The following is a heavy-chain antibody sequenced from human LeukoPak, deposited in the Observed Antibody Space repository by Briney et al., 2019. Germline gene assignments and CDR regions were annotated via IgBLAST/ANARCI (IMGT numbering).Heavy chain of an antibody. J-gene: IGHJ6*03. V-gene: IGHV3-53*05. D-gene: IGHD3-9*01. CDR2: IYSGGST. Sequence: PGGSLRLSCAASGFTVSSNYMSWVRQAPGKGLEWVSVIYSGGSTYYADSVKGRFTISRDNSKNTLYLQMNSLRAEDTAVYYCAKDLTYYDILTGYYRNAYMDVWGKGTTVTISS. CDR3: AKDLTYYDILTGYYRNAYMDV. CDR1: GFTVSSNY.